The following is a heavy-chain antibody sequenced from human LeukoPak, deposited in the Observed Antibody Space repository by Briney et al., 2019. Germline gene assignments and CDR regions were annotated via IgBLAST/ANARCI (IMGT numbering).Heavy chain of an antibody. V-gene: IGHV4-59*01. J-gene: IGHJ4*02. CDR2: IYYSGST. Sequence: PSETLSLTCTVSGGSINSFYWSWIRQPPGKGLEWVGYIYYSGSTNYNPSLKGRVTISVDTSKNQFSLKLSSLTAADTAVYYCARGGWSLDYWGQGTLVTVSS. CDR3: ARGGWSLDY. CDR1: GGSINSFY. D-gene: IGHD2-15*01.